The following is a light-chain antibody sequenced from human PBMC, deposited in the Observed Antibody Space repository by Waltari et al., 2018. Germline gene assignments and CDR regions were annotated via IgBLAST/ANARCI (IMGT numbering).Light chain of an antibody. J-gene: IGLJ2*01. CDR2: EVS. V-gene: IGLV2-14*01. CDR1: SSDVGGYNY. CDR3: SSYTSSSTLE. Sequence: QSALTQPASVSGSPGQSITISCTGTSSDVGGYNYVSWYQQHPGKAPKLMICEVSNRPSGVSNRFSGSKSGNTASLTISGLQAEDEADYYCSSYTSSSTLEIGGGTKLTVL.